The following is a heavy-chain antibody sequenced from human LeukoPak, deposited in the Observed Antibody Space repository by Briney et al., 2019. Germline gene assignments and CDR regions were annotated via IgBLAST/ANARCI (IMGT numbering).Heavy chain of an antibody. J-gene: IGHJ5*02. CDR3: TRDSGTYNWFDP. D-gene: IGHD1-26*01. CDR2: INKKDKGYAT. Sequence: GGSLRLSCLASGFDFNHDWMSWVRQAPGKGLEWGGEINKKDKGYATAAAYAASVKGRFTISRDESINTAYLQMKSLKTEDTALYYCTRDSGTYNWFDPWGQGTLVTVSS. V-gene: IGHV3-73*01. CDR1: GFDFNHDW.